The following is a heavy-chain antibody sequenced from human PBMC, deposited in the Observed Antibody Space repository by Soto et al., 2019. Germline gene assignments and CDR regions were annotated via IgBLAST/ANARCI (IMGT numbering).Heavy chain of an antibody. CDR1: GFTFSSYG. CDR2: ISYDGSNK. Sequence: AGGSLRLSCAASGFTFSSYGMHWVRQAPGKGLEWVAVISYDGSNKYYADSVKGRFTISRDNSKNTLYLQMNSLRAEDTAVYYCAKEDGGLWLYYYYYGMDVWGQGTTVTVSS. CDR3: AKEDGGLWLYYYYYGMDV. V-gene: IGHV3-30*18. D-gene: IGHD5-18*01. J-gene: IGHJ6*02.